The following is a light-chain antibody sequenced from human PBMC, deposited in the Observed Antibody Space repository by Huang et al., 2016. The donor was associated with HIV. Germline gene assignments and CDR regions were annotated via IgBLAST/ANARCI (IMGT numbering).Light chain of an antibody. CDR1: QDISNY. CDR2: DAS. Sequence: DIQITQSPSSLSASVGDRVTITCQVSQDISNYLNWYQQKPGKAPQLLIYDASNLETGVPSRFSRSGSGTDFTITISSLQPEDIATYYCQQYDNLPLYTFGQGTKLEIK. CDR3: QQYDNLPLYT. J-gene: IGKJ2*01. V-gene: IGKV1-33*01.